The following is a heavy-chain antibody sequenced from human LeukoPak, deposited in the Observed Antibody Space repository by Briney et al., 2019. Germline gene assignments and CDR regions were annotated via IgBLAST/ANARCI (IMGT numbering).Heavy chain of an antibody. J-gene: IGHJ4*02. V-gene: IGHV4-39*07. CDR3: ATGPDCSSTSCQDY. Sequence: SETLSLTCTVSGGSFSSSSYYWGWIRQPPGKGLEWIGSIYYSGSTYYNPSLKSRVTISVDTSKNQFSLKLSSVTAADTAVYYCATGPDCSSTSCQDYWGQGTLVTVSS. CDR1: GGSFSSSSYY. D-gene: IGHD2-2*01. CDR2: IYYSGST.